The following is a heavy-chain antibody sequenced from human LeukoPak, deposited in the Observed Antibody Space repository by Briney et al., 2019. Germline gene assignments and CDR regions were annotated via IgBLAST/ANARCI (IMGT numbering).Heavy chain of an antibody. Sequence: ESLTLTCAASGFTFSSYSKNWIRQAPGKGLELVSSISSSSSYSYYADSVQGRFTTFRDNAKNSLYLQMNSLRAEDTAVCYCASELGYCSSTSCPWRAFDIWGQGTMVTVSS. V-gene: IGHV3-21*01. D-gene: IGHD2-2*01. CDR3: ASELGYCSSTSCPWRAFDI. CDR2: ISSSSSYS. J-gene: IGHJ3*02. CDR1: GFTFSSYS.